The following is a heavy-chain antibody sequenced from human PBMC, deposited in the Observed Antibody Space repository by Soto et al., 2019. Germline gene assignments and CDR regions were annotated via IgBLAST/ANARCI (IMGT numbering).Heavy chain of an antibody. CDR3: AGGDYYHSSGYYFYYYTMDV. Sequence: PSETLSLTCTVSGGSISSSSYYWGWIRQPPGKGLEWIGNVYYGGSTYYNPFLKSRVTISVETSKSQFFLKLSSVTAADTAVYFCAGGDYYHSSGYYFYYYTMDVWGQGTTVTVSS. D-gene: IGHD3-22*01. CDR1: GGSISSSSYY. CDR2: VYYGGST. V-gene: IGHV4-39*01. J-gene: IGHJ6*02.